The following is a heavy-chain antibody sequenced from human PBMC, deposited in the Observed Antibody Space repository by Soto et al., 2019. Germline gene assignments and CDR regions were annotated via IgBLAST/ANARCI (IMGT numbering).Heavy chain of an antibody. CDR2: IWYDGLRQ. D-gene: IGHD3-9*01. CDR3: AKDRANTIDFYYYYGMDV. V-gene: IGHV3-30*02. Sequence: PGGSLRLSCVGSGFTLHNYGVHWVRQAPGKGLEWVGLIWYDGLRQTYADSVRGRFTISRDNSKNTLSLQMNSLRAEDTAVYYCAKDRANTIDFYYYYGMDVWGQGTTVTVSS. J-gene: IGHJ6*02. CDR1: GFTLHNYG.